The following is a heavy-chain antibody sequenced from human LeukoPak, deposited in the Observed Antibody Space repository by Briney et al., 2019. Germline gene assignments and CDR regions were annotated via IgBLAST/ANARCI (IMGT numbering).Heavy chain of an antibody. Sequence: GGSLRLSCAGAGFTFSSYGLNWVRQAPGKGLLEWVSVISGSGTSISYADSVRGRFTISRDNSKNTLYLEMNSLRAEDTALYYCVRRDSSGFYHVWGQGTLVTVSS. D-gene: IGHD3-22*01. CDR2: ISGSGTSI. CDR3: VRRDSSGFYHV. CDR1: GFTFSSYG. J-gene: IGHJ4*02. V-gene: IGHV3-23*01.